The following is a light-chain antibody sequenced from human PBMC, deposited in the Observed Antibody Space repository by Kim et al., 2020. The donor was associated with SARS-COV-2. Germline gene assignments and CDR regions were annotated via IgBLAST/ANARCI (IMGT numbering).Light chain of an antibody. CDR2: RDT. CDR1: NIVTKN. V-gene: IGLV3-9*01. Sequence: SVALGQTARITCGGNNIVTKNVHWYQQKPGQAPVLVMYRDTNRPSGIPERFSGSNSGNTATLTISRAQAGDEADYYCQVWDSSTWVFGGGTQRTV. CDR3: QVWDSSTWV. J-gene: IGLJ3*02.